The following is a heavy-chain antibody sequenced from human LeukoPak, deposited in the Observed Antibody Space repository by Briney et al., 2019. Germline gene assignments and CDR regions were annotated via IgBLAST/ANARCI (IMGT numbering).Heavy chain of an antibody. J-gene: IGHJ4*02. Sequence: GGSLRLSXVGSGFTFSNYSMNWVRQAPGKGLEWVSSISSSSSHTYYAVSVKGRFTISRDNAKNAVYLQMNSLTADDTAVYYCAKLILISADDWGQGTLVSVSS. V-gene: IGHV3-21*01. CDR1: GFTFSNYS. CDR3: AKLILISADD. CDR2: ISSSSSHT. D-gene: IGHD3-22*01.